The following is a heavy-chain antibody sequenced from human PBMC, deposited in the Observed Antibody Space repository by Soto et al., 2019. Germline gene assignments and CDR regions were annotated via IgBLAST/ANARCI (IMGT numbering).Heavy chain of an antibody. V-gene: IGHV1-69*15. J-gene: IGHJ6*02. CDR2: IIPMFSTP. CDR3: ARAQFSDILTADDYGMDV. D-gene: IGHD3-9*01. Sequence: SVKVSCKASGGNFRSEAISWVRQAPGHGLEWMGRIIPMFSTPHYAQKFQGRVTIIADESTTTVNMEMRGLTYEDTAVYYCARAQFSDILTADDYGMDVWGQGTSVTV. CDR1: GGNFRSEA.